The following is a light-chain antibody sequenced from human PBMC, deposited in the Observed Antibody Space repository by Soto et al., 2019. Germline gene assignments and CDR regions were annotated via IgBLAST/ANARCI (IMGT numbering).Light chain of an antibody. CDR2: GAF. V-gene: IGKV3-15*01. CDR3: QHYNDWRWT. J-gene: IGKJ1*01. Sequence: EIVMTQSPATLSVSPGEGATLSCRASQSISSKLAWYQQKPGQAPRLLIYGAFTRATGVPARFFGSGSGTECTLTISSLQSEDLAVYYCQHYNDWRWTFGQGTKVEI. CDR1: QSISSK.